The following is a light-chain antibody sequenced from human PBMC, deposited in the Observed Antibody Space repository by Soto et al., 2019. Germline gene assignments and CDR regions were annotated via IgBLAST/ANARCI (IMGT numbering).Light chain of an antibody. CDR3: NSYTSSSSSYA. Sequence: TSSDVGGYNFVFWYQQHPGKAPNILIDAVGDRRSGVSNRFSGSKSGNTASLTISGLHAEDEADDYCNSYTSSSSSYAFGRVTKVIVL. CDR1: SSDVGGYNF. V-gene: IGLV2-14*03. J-gene: IGLJ1*01. CDR2: AVG.